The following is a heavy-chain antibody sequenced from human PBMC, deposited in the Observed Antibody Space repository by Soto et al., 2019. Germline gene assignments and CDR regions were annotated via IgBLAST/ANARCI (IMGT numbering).Heavy chain of an antibody. CDR1: GGTFSSYA. CDR2: IIPIFGTA. CDR3: AKNYYDSSNFDY. J-gene: IGHJ4*02. Sequence: SVKVSCKASGGTFSSYAISWVRQAPGQGLEWMGGIIPIFGTANYAQKFQGRVTITADESTSTAYMELSSLRSEDTAVYYCAKNYYDSSNFDYWGQGTLVTVSS. V-gene: IGHV1-69*13. D-gene: IGHD3-22*01.